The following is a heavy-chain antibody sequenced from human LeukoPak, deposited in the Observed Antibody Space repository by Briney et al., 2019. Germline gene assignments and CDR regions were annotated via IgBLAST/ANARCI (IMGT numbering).Heavy chain of an antibody. CDR2: MNPNSGNT. D-gene: IGHD1-26*01. J-gene: IGHJ4*02. CDR1: GYTFTCYD. V-gene: IGHV1-8*01. CDR3: AIRRDKGRGIDY. Sequence: ASVKVSCQASGYTFTCYDINWLRQATGQGLEWMGWMNPNSGNTGYEQKFQGRVSMTRNTSISTAYMELSSLRSEDTAVYYCAIRRDKGRGIDYWGQGTLVTVSS.